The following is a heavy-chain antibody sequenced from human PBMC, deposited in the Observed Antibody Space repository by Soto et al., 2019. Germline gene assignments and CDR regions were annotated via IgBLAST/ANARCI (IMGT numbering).Heavy chain of an antibody. CDR2: INHSGST. D-gene: IGHD3-10*01. V-gene: IGHV4-34*01. Sequence: SETLSLTCAVYGGSFSGYYWSWIRQPPGKGLEWIGEINHSGSTNYNPSLKSRVTISVDTSKNQFSLSLRSVTAADTAVYYCARSSGRVEFDYWGQGILVTVSS. CDR3: ARSSGRVEFDY. J-gene: IGHJ4*02. CDR1: GGSFSGYY.